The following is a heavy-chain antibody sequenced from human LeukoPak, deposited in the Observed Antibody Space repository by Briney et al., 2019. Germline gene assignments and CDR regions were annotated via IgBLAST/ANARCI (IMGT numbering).Heavy chain of an antibody. CDR2: IYTSGST. D-gene: IGHD3-9*01. V-gene: IGHV4-61*02. Sequence: SETLSLTCTVSGGSISSGSYYWSWIRQPAGKGLEWIGRIYTSGSTNYNPSLKSRVTISVDTSKNQFSLRLSSVTAADTAVYYCARESRPYDILTGYLWGAFDYWGQGTLVTVSS. CDR3: ARESRPYDILTGYLWGAFDY. J-gene: IGHJ4*02. CDR1: GGSISSGSYY.